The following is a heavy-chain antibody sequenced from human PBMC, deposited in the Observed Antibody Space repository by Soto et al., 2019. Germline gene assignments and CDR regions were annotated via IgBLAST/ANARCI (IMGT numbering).Heavy chain of an antibody. J-gene: IGHJ6*02. D-gene: IGHD3-9*01. CDR1: GESFSAYY. CDR2: INHSGST. CDR3: ARAPYYDILTGYHPSYYYYGMDV. Sequence: SETLSLTCAVYGESFSAYYWTWIRQPPGRGLEWIGEINHSGSTKYNPSLRSRVTVSVDTSKHQFSLKLSSVTAADTAVYYCARAPYYDILTGYHPSYYYYGMDVWGQGTTVTVSS. V-gene: IGHV4-34*01.